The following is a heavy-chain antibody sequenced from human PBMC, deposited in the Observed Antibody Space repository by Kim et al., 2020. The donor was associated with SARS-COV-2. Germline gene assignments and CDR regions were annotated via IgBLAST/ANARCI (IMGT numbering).Heavy chain of an antibody. CDR1: GGSFSGYY. J-gene: IGHJ4*02. D-gene: IGHD3-10*01. Sequence: SETLSLTCAVYGGSFSGYYWSWIRQPPGKGLEWIGEINHSGSTNYNPSLKSRVTISVDTSKNQFSLKLSSVTAADTAVYYCARGPIWFGELWIDYWGQGTLVTVSS. CDR2: INHSGST. V-gene: IGHV4-34*01. CDR3: ARGPIWFGELWIDY.